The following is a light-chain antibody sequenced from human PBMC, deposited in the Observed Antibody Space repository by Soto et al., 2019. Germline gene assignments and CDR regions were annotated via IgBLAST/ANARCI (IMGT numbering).Light chain of an antibody. CDR2: GAS. CDR3: QQYDNWPPWT. J-gene: IGKJ1*01. Sequence: DTVMTQSPATLSVSPGETATLSCRVSESVGSNLAWYQQKPGQAPRLLIYGASTRATGIPARLSGSGSGTEFTLTISSLQSEDSAVYYCQQYDNWPPWTFGQGTKVEI. V-gene: IGKV3-15*01. CDR1: ESVGSN.